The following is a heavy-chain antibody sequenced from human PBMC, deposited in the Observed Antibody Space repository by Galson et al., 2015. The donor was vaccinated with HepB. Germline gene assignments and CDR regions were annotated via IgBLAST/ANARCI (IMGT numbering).Heavy chain of an antibody. Sequence: TLSLTCTASGASISSRSYYYSWIRRPAGKGLEWIGRIHVSGTTTYNPSLKSRLTMSVDTSKNQLSPKLTSVTAADTAVYYCAREEYDVVTGYYYYYYMDVWGKGTPVTVSS. CDR2: IHVSGTT. J-gene: IGHJ6*03. D-gene: IGHD3-9*01. V-gene: IGHV4-61*02. CDR3: AREEYDVVTGYYYYYYMDV. CDR1: GASISSRSYY.